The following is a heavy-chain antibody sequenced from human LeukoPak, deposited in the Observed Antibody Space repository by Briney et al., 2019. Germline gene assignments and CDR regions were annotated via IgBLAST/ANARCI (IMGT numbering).Heavy chain of an antibody. CDR3: ARGRMEDIVTGYRPGAFDI. CDR1: GGSISSYY. CDR2: IYYSGST. V-gene: IGHV4-59*01. Sequence: SETLSLTCTVSGGSISSYYWSWIRQPPGKGLEWIGYIYYSGSTNYNPSLKSRVTISVDTPKNQFSLKLSSVTAADTAVYYCARGRMEDIVTGYRPGAFDIWGQGTMVTVSS. J-gene: IGHJ3*02. D-gene: IGHD3-9*01.